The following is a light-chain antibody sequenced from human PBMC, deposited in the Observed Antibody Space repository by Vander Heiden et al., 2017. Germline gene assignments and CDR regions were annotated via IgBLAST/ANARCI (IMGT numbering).Light chain of an antibody. J-gene: IGKJ1*01. CDR1: QNSNGN. V-gene: IGKV3-15*01. CDR3: QQYHDWPSTWT. CDR2: SAS. Sequence: EIVLTHSPAAPHVSSGASVSRSSGATQNSNGNLDWYQQKRGQAPRLLIYSASTRAPGIPARFSGSGSGTEFALTISSLQSEDFAIYYCQQYHDWPSTWTFGQGTRVEIK.